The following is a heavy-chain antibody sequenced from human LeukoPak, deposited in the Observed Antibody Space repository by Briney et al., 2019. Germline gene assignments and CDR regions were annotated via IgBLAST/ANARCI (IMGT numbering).Heavy chain of an antibody. V-gene: IGHV3-11*01. CDR3: ARVCSSSSGGWFDP. Sequence: GGSLRLSCAASGFTFSDYYMSWIRQAPGKGLEWVSYISSSGSTIYYADSVKGRFTISRDNAKNSLYLQMNSLRAEDTAAYYCARVCSSSSGGWFDPWGQGTLVTVSS. J-gene: IGHJ5*02. D-gene: IGHD6-6*01. CDR2: ISSSGSTI. CDR1: GFTFSDYY.